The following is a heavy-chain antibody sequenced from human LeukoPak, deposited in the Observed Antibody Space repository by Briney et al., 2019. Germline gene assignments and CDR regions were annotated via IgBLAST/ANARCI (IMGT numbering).Heavy chain of an antibody. CDR1: GGSISSSSYY. CDR2: IYYSGST. Sequence: SETLSLTCTVSGGSISSSSYYWGWIRQPPGKGLGWIGSIYYSGSTYYNPCLKSRVTISVDTSKNLFSLKLSSVAAAGTAVYYCARTVLLWFGELGYAFDIWGQGTMVTVSS. CDR3: ARTVLLWFGELGYAFDI. D-gene: IGHD3-10*01. J-gene: IGHJ3*02. V-gene: IGHV4-39*01.